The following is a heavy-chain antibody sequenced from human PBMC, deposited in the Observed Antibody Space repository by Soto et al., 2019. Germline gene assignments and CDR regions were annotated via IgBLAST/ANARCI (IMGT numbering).Heavy chain of an antibody. CDR3: ASLVVVAAAAYFDY. V-gene: IGHV1-69*02. Sequence: QVQLVQSGAEVKKPGSSVKVSCKASGGTFSSYTISWVRQAPGQGLEWMGRIIPILGIANYAQKFQGRVTITSDKSTSTAYRELSSLRSEDTAVYYCASLVVVAAAAYFDYWGQGTLVTVSS. D-gene: IGHD2-15*01. CDR2: IIPILGIA. J-gene: IGHJ4*02. CDR1: GGTFSSYT.